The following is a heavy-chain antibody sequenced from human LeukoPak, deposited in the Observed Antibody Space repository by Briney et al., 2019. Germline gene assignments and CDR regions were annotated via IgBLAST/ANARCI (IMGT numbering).Heavy chain of an antibody. CDR3: ARDRGRRYCSSTSCYVRGGFDP. V-gene: IGHV3-33*01. CDR2: IWYDGSNK. CDR1: GFTFSSYG. J-gene: IGHJ5*02. Sequence: PGGSLRLSCAASGFTFSSYGMHWVRQAPGKGLEWVAVIWYDGSNKYYADSVKGRFTISRDNSKNTLYLQMNSLRAEDTAVYYCARDRGRRYCSSTSCYVRGGFDPWGQGTLVTVSS. D-gene: IGHD2-2*01.